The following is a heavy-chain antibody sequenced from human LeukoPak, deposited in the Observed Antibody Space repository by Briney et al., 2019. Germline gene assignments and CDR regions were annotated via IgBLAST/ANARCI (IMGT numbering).Heavy chain of an antibody. CDR2: IYYSGST. J-gene: IGHJ4*02. CDR3: AKSGGSIVATIRLLDY. CDR1: GGSISSYY. D-gene: IGHD5-12*01. V-gene: IGHV4-59*01. Sequence: PSETLSLTCTVSGGSISSYYWSWIRQPSGKGLEWIGYIYYSGSTNYNPSLKSRVTISVDTSKNQFSLKLSSVTAADTAVYYCAKSGGSIVATIRLLDYWGQGTLVTVSS.